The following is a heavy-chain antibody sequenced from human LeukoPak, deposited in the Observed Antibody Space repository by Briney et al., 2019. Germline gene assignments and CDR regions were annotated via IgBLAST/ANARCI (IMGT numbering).Heavy chain of an antibody. J-gene: IGHJ4*02. CDR2: IRSKAYGGTT. V-gene: IGHV3-49*04. D-gene: IGHD6-6*01. CDR1: GFSFSTYW. Sequence: GGSLRLSCAASGFSFSTYWMSWVRQAPGKGLEWVGFIRSKAYGGTTEYAASVKGRFTISRDDSKSIAYLQTNSLKTEDTAVYYCTRGSSYLVYWGQGTLVTVPS. CDR3: TRGSSYLVY.